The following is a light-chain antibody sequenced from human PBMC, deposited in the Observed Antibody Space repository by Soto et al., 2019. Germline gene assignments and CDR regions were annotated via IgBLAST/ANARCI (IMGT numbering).Light chain of an antibody. V-gene: IGKV1-27*01. Sequence: DIQMTQSPSSLSASVGDRVTITCRASQGISIYLAWYQQKPGKVPKLLIYAASTLQSGVPSRFSGSGSGTDFTLTISSLQPKDVATYYCQKYNSAPHTFGQGTKLEIK. CDR1: QGISIY. J-gene: IGKJ2*01. CDR3: QKYNSAPHT. CDR2: AAS.